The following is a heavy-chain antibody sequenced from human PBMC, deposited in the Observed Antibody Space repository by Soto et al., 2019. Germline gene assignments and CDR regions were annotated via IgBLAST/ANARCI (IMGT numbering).Heavy chain of an antibody. J-gene: IGHJ4*02. CDR1: GYTFTNYG. CDR2: ISAYNGHT. Sequence: QVQLVQSGPEVKKPGASVTVSCKASGYTFTNYGFNWVRQAPGQGLEWMGWISAYNGHTKYSQIFRARVIMTTDTSTSTAYMELRSLTSDDTAVYYCAREAAGTNPLGYWGQGTLVTVSS. CDR3: AREAAGTNPLGY. V-gene: IGHV1-18*01. D-gene: IGHD2-8*01.